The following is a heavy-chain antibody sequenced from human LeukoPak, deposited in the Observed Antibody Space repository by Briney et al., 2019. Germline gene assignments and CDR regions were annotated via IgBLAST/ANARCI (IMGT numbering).Heavy chain of an antibody. J-gene: IGHJ6*02. CDR2: ISWNSGSI. V-gene: IGHV3-9*01. D-gene: IGHD1-1*01. CDR3: AKDMERYYYYGMDV. Sequence: PGGSLRLSCAASGFTFDDYAMHWVRQAPGKGLEWVSGISWNSGSIGYADSVKGRFTISRDNAKNSLYLQMNSLRAEDTALYYCAKDMERYYYYGMDVWGQGTTVTVSS. CDR1: GFTFDDYA.